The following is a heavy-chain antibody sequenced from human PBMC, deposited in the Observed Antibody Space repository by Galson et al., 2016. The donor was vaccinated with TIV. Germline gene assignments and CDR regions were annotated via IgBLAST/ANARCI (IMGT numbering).Heavy chain of an antibody. V-gene: IGHV1-2*04. CDR3: ARDDGYTSGSDY. CDR2: INPNTGGT. J-gene: IGHJ4*02. D-gene: IGHD6-19*01. Sequence: QSGAEVKKAGESLKISCKASGYTFSDYYMHWVRQAPGQGLEWRGWINPNTGGTNYAQKFQGWVSMTRDTSINTAYMELSRLKSDDTALYYCARDDGYTSGSDYWGQGTQVTVSS. CDR1: GYTFSDYY.